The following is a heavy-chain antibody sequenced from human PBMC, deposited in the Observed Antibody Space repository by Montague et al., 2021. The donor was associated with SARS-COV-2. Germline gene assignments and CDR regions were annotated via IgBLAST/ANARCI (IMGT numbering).Heavy chain of an antibody. V-gene: IGHV4-39*01. CDR2: IYDSGST. Sequence: SETRSLTCTVSGDSISSSSYFWGWIRQPPGKGLEWIGSIYDSGSTYYNPSLKSRVTISVDTSKNQFSLKLSSVTAADTAVYYCARKASRGLTLFGVVTASYYFDYWGQGTLVTVSS. CDR3: ARKASRGLTLFGVVTASYYFDY. D-gene: IGHD3-3*01. CDR1: GDSISSSSYF. J-gene: IGHJ4*02.